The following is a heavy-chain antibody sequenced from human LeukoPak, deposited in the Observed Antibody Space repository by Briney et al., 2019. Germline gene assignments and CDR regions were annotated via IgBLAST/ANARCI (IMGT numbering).Heavy chain of an antibody. CDR2: IHYSGST. Sequence: PSETLAVTCTVSGGSINSYYWSWIRQPPGRGLEWVGSIHYSGSTSYNPSLRSRVTISVDKSKNQFFLKLSSVTATDTAVYYCARRVHSSSWSSYFDYWGQETLVTVSS. D-gene: IGHD6-13*01. J-gene: IGHJ4*02. CDR3: ARRVHSSSWSSYFDY. V-gene: IGHV4-59*01. CDR1: GGSINSYY.